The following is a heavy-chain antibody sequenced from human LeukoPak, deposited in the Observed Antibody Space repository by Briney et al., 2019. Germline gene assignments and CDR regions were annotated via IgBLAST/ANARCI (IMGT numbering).Heavy chain of an antibody. CDR1: GYSVTSYY. Sequence: GESLKISCKGSGYSVTSYYIGWVRQMPGKGLEWMGIIYPDDSESRYSPSFQGQVTISADKSISTAYLQWSSLKASDTAMYYCARHEFSSAYYYYMDVWGKGTTVTVSS. D-gene: IGHD6-6*01. CDR2: IYPDDSES. CDR3: ARHEFSSAYYYYMDV. V-gene: IGHV5-51*01. J-gene: IGHJ6*03.